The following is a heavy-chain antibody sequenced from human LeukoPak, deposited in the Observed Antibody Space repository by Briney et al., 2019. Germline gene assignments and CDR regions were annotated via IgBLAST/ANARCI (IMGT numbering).Heavy chain of an antibody. CDR1: GFTFGDYA. Sequence: GGSLRLSCTASGFTFGDYAMSWVRQAPGKGLEWVGFIRSKAYGGTTEYAASVNGRFTISRDDSKSIAYLQMNSLKTEDTAVYYCTRDPGPGYYYDSEDYWGQGTLVTVSS. J-gene: IGHJ4*02. CDR3: TRDPGPGYYYDSEDY. CDR2: IRSKAYGGTT. V-gene: IGHV3-49*04. D-gene: IGHD3-22*01.